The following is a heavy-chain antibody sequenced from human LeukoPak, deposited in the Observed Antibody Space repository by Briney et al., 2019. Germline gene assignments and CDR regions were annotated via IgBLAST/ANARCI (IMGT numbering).Heavy chain of an antibody. CDR1: GGSLNIFY. J-gene: IGHJ6*02. V-gene: IGHV4-59*08. D-gene: IGHD3-3*01. CDR3: ARTHGGTSFYHYGVDV. Sequence: SETLSLTCTVSGGSLNIFYWSGLPQPPGKGMEYIGSIDYRGSTKYSPSLKSLATISVDPSKNQFSLKLSFVTAADTAVYYCARTHGGTSFYHYGVDVWGQGTTVTVSS. CDR2: IDYRGST.